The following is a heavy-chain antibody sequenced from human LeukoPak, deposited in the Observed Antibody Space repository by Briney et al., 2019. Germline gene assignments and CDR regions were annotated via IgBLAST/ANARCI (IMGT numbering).Heavy chain of an antibody. CDR2: IYHSGST. V-gene: IGHV4-38-2*02. Sequence: SETLSLTCTVSGYSISNGYYWGWIRQPPGKGLEWIGNIYHSGSTYYNPSLKSRVTISVDTSKNQFSLRLSSVTAADTAVYYCARGRSITMYRGVPYYFDYWGQGTLVTVSS. D-gene: IGHD3-10*01. CDR1: GYSISNGYY. J-gene: IGHJ4*02. CDR3: ARGRSITMYRGVPYYFDY.